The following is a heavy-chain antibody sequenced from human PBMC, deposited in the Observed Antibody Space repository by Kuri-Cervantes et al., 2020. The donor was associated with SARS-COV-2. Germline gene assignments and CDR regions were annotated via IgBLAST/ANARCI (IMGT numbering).Heavy chain of an antibody. CDR1: GGSIGGSHY. D-gene: IGHD4-17*01. CDR2: IYTSGST. J-gene: IGHJ3*02. Sequence: LRLSCTVSGGSIGGSHYWTWIRQPAGKGLEWIGHIYTSGSTRYNPSLKSRVSISVDTSKNQLSLKLSSVTAADTAVYYCARHKDYGDYLGAFDIWGQGTMVTVSS. CDR3: ARHKDYGDYLGAFDI. V-gene: IGHV4-61*09.